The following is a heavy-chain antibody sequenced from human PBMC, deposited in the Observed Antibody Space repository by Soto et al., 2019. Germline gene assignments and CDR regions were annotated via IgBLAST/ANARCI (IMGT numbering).Heavy chain of an antibody. CDR1: GGSFSGYY. V-gene: IGHV4-34*01. J-gene: IGHJ6*02. D-gene: IGHD6-13*01. CDR3: ARGVGGIAAAGRYYSNYYGMDV. Sequence: PETLSVTCAVYGGSFSGYYWGWIRQPSGKGLEWIGEINHSGSTNYNPSLKSRVTISVDTSKNQFSLKLSSVTAADTAVYYCARGVGGIAAAGRYYSNYYGMDVLCQCTSVT. CDR2: INHSGST.